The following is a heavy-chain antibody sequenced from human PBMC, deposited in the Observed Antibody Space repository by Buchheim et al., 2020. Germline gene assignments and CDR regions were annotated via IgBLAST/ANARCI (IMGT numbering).Heavy chain of an antibody. Sequence: EVQLVESGGGLVQPGGSLRLSCAASGFSFSGYSMNWVRQAPGKGLEWVSYISSSSSSIYYAYSVKGRFTISIDNAQNSLFLQMNSLRDEDTAVYYCATGYYDSRDYWGQGT. CDR2: ISSSSSSI. CDR1: GFSFSGYS. D-gene: IGHD3-22*01. J-gene: IGHJ4*02. CDR3: ATGYYDSRDY. V-gene: IGHV3-48*02.